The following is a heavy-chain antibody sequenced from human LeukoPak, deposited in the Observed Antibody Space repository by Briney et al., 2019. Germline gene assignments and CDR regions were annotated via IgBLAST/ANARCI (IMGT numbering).Heavy chain of an antibody. CDR3: ARVYYGSGSYREDYFDY. D-gene: IGHD3-10*01. V-gene: IGHV1-46*01. CDR2: INPSGGST. CDR1: GYTLTSYY. Sequence: ASVKVSCKASGYTLTSYYMHWVRQAPGQGLEWMGIINPSGGSTSYAQKFQGRVTMTRDTSTSTVYTELGSLRSEDTAVYYCARVYYGSGSYREDYFDYWGQGTLVTVSS. J-gene: IGHJ4*02.